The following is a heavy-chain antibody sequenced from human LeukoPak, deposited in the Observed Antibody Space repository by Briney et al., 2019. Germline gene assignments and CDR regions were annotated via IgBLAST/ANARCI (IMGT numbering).Heavy chain of an antibody. CDR2: IYYSGST. Sequence: SETLSLTCTVSGGSISSSSYYWGWIRQPPGKGLEWIGSIYYSGSTYYNPSLKSRVTISVDTSKNQFSLKLSSVTAADTAVYYCARDSKIAAASWGQGTLVTVSS. CDR1: GGSISSSSYY. J-gene: IGHJ4*02. V-gene: IGHV4-39*07. CDR3: ARDSKIAAAS. D-gene: IGHD6-13*01.